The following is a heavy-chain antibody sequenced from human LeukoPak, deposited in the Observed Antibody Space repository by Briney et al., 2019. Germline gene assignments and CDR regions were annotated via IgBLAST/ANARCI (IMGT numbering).Heavy chain of an antibody. J-gene: IGHJ4*01. V-gene: IGHV3-11*03. Sequence: PGGSLRLSCADSGFTFSDYYMNWIRQAPGKGLWWGSYISSSETHTYTNYADSVKGRFTTSRDDAKNSLYLQMNSLRADDTAVYFCARNPSGSGALYLDYWGHGALVTVSS. CDR2: ISSSETHTYT. CDR1: GFTFSDYY. CDR3: ARNPSGSGALYLDY. D-gene: IGHD3-10*01.